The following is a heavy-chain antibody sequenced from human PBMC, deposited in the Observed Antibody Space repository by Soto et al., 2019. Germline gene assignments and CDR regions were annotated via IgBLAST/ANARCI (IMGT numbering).Heavy chain of an antibody. CDR3: AKDSALGGHL. Sequence: GGSLRLSCVASGFTFSGYWMTWVRQAPEKGLEWVANISDSGSSTYYVDSVKGRFTISRDNSKNTLYLQMNSLRAEDTAVYYCAKDSALGGHLWGQGTLVTVSS. CDR2: ISDSGSST. J-gene: IGHJ5*02. D-gene: IGHD2-15*01. CDR1: GFTFSGYW. V-gene: IGHV3-23*01.